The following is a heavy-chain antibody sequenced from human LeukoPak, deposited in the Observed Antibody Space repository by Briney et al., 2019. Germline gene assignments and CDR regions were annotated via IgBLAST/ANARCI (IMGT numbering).Heavy chain of an antibody. CDR1: GFTFSSYS. J-gene: IGHJ5*02. V-gene: IGHV3-48*01. D-gene: IGHD3-10*01. CDR2: ISSSSSTI. CDR3: ARIGVTMVRGVIIWSGFDP. Sequence: GGSLRLSCAASGFTFSSYSMNWVRQAPGKGLEWVSYISSSSSTIYYADSVKGRFTISRDNAKNSLYLQMNSLRAEDTAVYYCARIGVTMVRGVIIWSGFDPWGQGTLVTVSS.